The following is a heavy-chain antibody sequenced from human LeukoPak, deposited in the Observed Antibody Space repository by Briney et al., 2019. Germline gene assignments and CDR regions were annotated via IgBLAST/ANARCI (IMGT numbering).Heavy chain of an antibody. CDR2: IYSGGSA. V-gene: IGHV3-NL1*01. CDR3: AREALPDYYDSSGYFDY. CDR1: GFTFSSYG. D-gene: IGHD3-22*01. J-gene: IGHJ4*02. Sequence: GGSLRLSCAASGFTFSSYGMHWVRQAPGKGLEWVAVIYSGGSAYYADSVKGRFTISRDNSKITLYLQMNSLRAEDTAVYYCAREALPDYYDSSGYFDYWGQGTLVTVSS.